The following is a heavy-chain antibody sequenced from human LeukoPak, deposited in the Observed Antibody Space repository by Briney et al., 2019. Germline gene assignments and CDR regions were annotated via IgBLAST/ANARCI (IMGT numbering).Heavy chain of an antibody. V-gene: IGHV4-4*07. CDR2: IYTSGST. CDR1: GGSISSYY. D-gene: IGHD3-3*01. CDR3: ARDRSLTIFGVVYDAFDI. J-gene: IGHJ3*02. Sequence: PSETLSLTCTVSGGSISSYYWSWIRQPAGKGLEWIGRIYTSGSTNYNPSLKSRVTISVDKSKNQFSLKLSSVTAADTAVYCCARDRSLTIFGVVYDAFDIWGQGTMVTVSS.